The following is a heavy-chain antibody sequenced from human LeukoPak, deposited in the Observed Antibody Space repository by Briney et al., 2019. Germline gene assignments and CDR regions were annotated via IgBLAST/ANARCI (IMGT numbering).Heavy chain of an antibody. CDR3: ARYYDGSGSPRFDP. J-gene: IGHJ5*02. Sequence: PSETLSLTCTVSGGSISSSSYYWGWIRQPPGKGLEWIGSIYYSGSTYYNPSLKSRVTISVDTSKNQFSLKLRSVAAADTAVHYCARYYDGSGSPRFDPWGQGTLVTVSS. V-gene: IGHV4-39*01. CDR2: IYYSGST. D-gene: IGHD3-22*01. CDR1: GGSISSSSYY.